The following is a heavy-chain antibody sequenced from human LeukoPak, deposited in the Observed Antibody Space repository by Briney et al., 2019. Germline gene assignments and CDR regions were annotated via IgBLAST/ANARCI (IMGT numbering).Heavy chain of an antibody. Sequence: EASVTVSFKASGYTFTSYDINWVRQATGQGLEWMGWMNPNSGNTGYAQKFQGRVTMTKNTSITTAYMELSSLRSEATAVYYCARALSWTTDSYYYMDVWGKGTTVTVSS. CDR3: ARALSWTTDSYYYMDV. CDR1: GYTFTSYD. V-gene: IGHV1-8*01. J-gene: IGHJ6*03. D-gene: IGHD3/OR15-3a*01. CDR2: MNPNSGNT.